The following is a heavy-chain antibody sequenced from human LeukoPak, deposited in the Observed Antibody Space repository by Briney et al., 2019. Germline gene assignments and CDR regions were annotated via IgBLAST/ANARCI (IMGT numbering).Heavy chain of an antibody. Sequence: SETLSLTCSVSGDSISTSSSYWGWIRQPPGKGLEWIGSIYYSGSTYYNTSLKSRVTISVDTSKNQFSLKLSSVTAADTAVYYCARVRGGWELIYYYYMDVWGKGTTVTVSS. CDR1: GDSISTSSSY. V-gene: IGHV4-39*07. CDR3: ARVRGGWELIYYYYMDV. D-gene: IGHD1-26*01. CDR2: IYYSGST. J-gene: IGHJ6*03.